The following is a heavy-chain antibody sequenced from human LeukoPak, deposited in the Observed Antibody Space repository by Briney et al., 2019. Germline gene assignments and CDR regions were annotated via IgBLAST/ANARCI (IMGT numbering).Heavy chain of an antibody. V-gene: IGHV4-59*01. CDR1: GVSISSYY. D-gene: IGHD2-8*01. CDR2: IYYSGST. Sequence: SEALSLTCTVSGVSISSYYWSWIRQPPGKGLEGIGYIYYSGSTNYNPSLKSRVTISANTSKNQFSLKLSFATAADTAVYYCARTDCTNGVCYTFHFDYWGQGTLVTVSS. J-gene: IGHJ4*02. CDR3: ARTDCTNGVCYTFHFDY.